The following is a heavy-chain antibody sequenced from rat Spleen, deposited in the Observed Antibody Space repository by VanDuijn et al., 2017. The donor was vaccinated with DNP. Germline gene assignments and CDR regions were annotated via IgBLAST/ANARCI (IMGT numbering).Heavy chain of an antibody. CDR2: VNTGGGIT. D-gene: IGHD4-4*01. CDR3: AREGFID. Sequence: EVQLVESGGGLVQPGRSLKLSCAASGFTFSDYNMAWVRQAPKKGLEWVASVNTGGGITYYRDSVKGRFIVSRDNAKSTLDLQMDSLRSEDTATYYCAREGFIDWGQGVMVTVSS. CDR1: GFTFSDYN. J-gene: IGHJ2*01. V-gene: IGHV5-25*01.